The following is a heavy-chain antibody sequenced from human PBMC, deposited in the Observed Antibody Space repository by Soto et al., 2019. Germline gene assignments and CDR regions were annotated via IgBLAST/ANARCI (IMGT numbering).Heavy chain of an antibody. CDR3: ARGGETALNWFDP. J-gene: IGHJ5*02. D-gene: IGHD5-18*01. V-gene: IGHV4-39*01. Sequence: PSETLSLTCTVSGGSISSSSYYWGWIRQPPGKGLEWIGSIYYSGSTYYNPSLKSRVTISVDTSKNQFSLKLSSVTAADTAVYYCARGGETALNWFDPWGQGTLVTVSS. CDR2: IYYSGST. CDR1: GGSISSSSYY.